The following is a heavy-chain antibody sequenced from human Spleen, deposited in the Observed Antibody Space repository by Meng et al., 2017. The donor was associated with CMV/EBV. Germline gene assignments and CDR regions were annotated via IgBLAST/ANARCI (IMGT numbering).Heavy chain of an antibody. V-gene: IGHV4-30-2*01. CDR2: IYHSGST. CDR3: ARVVTALWGYYFDY. CDR1: GGSISSGGYS. D-gene: IGHD2-21*02. Sequence: QRQTAGQGLVKPAQTLSLTCAVAGGSISSGGYSWSWIRQPPGKGLEWIEYIYHSGSTYYNPSLKSRVTISVDRSKNQFSLKLSSVTAADTAVYYCARVVTALWGYYFDYWGQGTLVTVSS. J-gene: IGHJ4*02.